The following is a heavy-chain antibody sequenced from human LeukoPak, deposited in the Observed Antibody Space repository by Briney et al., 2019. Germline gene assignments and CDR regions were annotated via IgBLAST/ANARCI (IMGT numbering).Heavy chain of an antibody. CDR2: IYYSGST. V-gene: IGHV4-59*01. D-gene: IGHD6-19*01. CDR3: VRGSGWYLY. Sequence: PSETLSLTCAVSGGSISTYYWSWIRQPPGKGLEWIGHIYYSGSTNYNPSLKSRVTISVDTSKNQHSLKLNSLSAADMAVYYCVRGSGWYLYWGQGTLVTVSS. CDR1: GGSISTYY. J-gene: IGHJ4*02.